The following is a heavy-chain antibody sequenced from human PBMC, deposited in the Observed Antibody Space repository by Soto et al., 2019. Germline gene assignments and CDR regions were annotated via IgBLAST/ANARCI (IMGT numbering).Heavy chain of an antibody. Sequence: QVQLVQSGAEVKKPGSSVKVSCKASGGTFSTYTIIWVRQAPGQGLGWMGRILPMLDITNSAQRFQGRVTITADQSTSTAYLELSSLRSEDTAVYYCTLGSWSAETFDIWGRGTMVTVSS. CDR1: GGTFSTYT. CDR3: TLGSWSAETFDI. D-gene: IGHD6-13*01. J-gene: IGHJ3*02. CDR2: ILPMLDIT. V-gene: IGHV1-69*02.